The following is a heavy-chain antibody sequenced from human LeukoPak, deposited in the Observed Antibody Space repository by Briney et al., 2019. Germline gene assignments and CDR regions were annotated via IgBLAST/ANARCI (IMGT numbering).Heavy chain of an antibody. CDR3: ATLGYCSSTSCYPLDAFDI. J-gene: IGHJ3*02. D-gene: IGHD2-2*01. Sequence: SETLSLTCTVSGGSISSSSYYWGWIRQPPGKGLEWIGSIYYSGSTYYNPSLKSRVTISVDTSKNQFSLKLSSMTAADTAVYYCATLGYCSSTSCYPLDAFDIWGQGTMVTVSS. V-gene: IGHV4-39*01. CDR1: GGSISSSSYY. CDR2: IYYSGST.